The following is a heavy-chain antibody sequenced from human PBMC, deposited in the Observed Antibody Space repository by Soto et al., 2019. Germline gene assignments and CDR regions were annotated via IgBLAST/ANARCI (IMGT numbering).Heavy chain of an antibody. CDR2: INPNSGGT. Sequence: QVQLVQSGAEVKKPGASVKVSCKASGYTFTGYYMHWVRQAPGQGLEWMGWINPNSGGTNYAQKFQGWVTMTRDTSISTAYMELSRLRSDDTAMYYCAREEGGYCSGGSCPHAKFDYWGQGTLVTVSS. D-gene: IGHD2-15*01. V-gene: IGHV1-2*04. CDR3: AREEGGYCSGGSCPHAKFDY. J-gene: IGHJ4*02. CDR1: GYTFTGYY.